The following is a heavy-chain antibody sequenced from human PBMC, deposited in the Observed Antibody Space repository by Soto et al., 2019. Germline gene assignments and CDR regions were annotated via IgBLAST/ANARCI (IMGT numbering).Heavy chain of an antibody. CDR1: GFTFSSYG. D-gene: IGHD4-4*01. J-gene: IGHJ1*01. CDR2: ISYDGSNN. Sequence: QVQLVESGGGVVQPGSSLRLSCAASGFTFSSYGMHWVRQAPGKGLEWVAIISYDGSNNYYADSVKGRVTISRDNSKNSLYLQMNSLRAEDTALYYWANGQGTGVTTGSFQHWVQGPLGTVSA. V-gene: IGHV3-30*18. CDR3: ANGQGTGVTTGSFQH.